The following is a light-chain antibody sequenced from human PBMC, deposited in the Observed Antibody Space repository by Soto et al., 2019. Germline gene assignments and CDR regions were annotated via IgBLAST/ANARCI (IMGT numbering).Light chain of an antibody. CDR1: QSVSTN. CDR2: GAS. J-gene: IGKJ4*01. V-gene: IGKV3-15*01. CDR3: QQYINWPPLT. Sequence: VLTQSPATLSVSPGERATLSCRASQSVSTNLVWYQQKPGQAPRLLLFGASTRATNIPARFSGNGSGTEFTLTISSLQSEDFAVYYCQQYINWPPLTFGGGTKVEIK.